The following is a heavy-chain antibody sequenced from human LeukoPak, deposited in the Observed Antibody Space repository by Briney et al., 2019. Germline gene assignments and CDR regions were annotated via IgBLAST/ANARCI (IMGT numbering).Heavy chain of an antibody. J-gene: IGHJ4*02. CDR2: IYPGDSDT. V-gene: IGHV5-51*01. CDR3: ARLDDFWSGYSNFDY. D-gene: IGHD3-3*01. Sequence: GESLKISCKGSGYSFTSYWIGWVRQMPGKGLEWMGIIYPGDSDTRYSPSFQGQVTISADKSLSTAYLQWSSLKASDTAMYYCARLDDFWSGYSNFDYWGQGTLATVSS. CDR1: GYSFTSYW.